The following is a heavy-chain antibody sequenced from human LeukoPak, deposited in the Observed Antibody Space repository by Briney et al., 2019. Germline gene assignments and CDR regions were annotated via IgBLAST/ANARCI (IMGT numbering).Heavy chain of an antibody. D-gene: IGHD3-22*01. CDR3: AKDDRYDSSAHMDV. J-gene: IGHJ6*03. CDR2: ISWNSGSI. V-gene: IGHV3-9*01. CDR1: GFTFDDYA. Sequence: GRSLRLSCAASGFTFDDYAMHWVRQAPGEGLEWVSGISWNSGSIGYADSVKGRFTISRDNAKNSLYLQMNSLRAEDTALYYCAKDDRYDSSAHMDVWGKGTTVTVSS.